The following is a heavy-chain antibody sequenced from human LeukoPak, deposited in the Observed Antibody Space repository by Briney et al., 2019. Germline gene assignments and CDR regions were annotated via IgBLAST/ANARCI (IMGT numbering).Heavy chain of an antibody. Sequence: SETLSLTCTVSGGSISSGGYYWSWIRQHPGKDLEWIGYIYHSGSTYYNPSLKSRVTTSVDTSKNQFSLKLSSVTAADTAVYYCARGRSGTTVTTSWDFDLWGRGTLVTVSS. V-gene: IGHV4-31*03. D-gene: IGHD4-17*01. CDR3: ARGRSGTTVTTSWDFDL. J-gene: IGHJ2*01. CDR2: IYHSGST. CDR1: GGSISSGGYY.